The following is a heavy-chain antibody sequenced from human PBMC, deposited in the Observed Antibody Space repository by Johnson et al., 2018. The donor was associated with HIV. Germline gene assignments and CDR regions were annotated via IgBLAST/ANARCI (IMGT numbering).Heavy chain of an antibody. CDR3: ARDYGDDEVPDAFDI. J-gene: IGHJ3*02. D-gene: IGHD4-17*01. V-gene: IGHV3-66*01. Sequence: VQLVESGGGLVQPGGSLRLSCAASGFIVSSNYMSWVRQAPGKGLEWVSVIYSGSTIYYADSVKGRFTISRDNAKNSLYLQMNILRAEDTAVYYCARDYGDDEVPDAFDIWGQGTMVTVSS. CDR1: GFIVSSNY. CDR2: IYSGSTI.